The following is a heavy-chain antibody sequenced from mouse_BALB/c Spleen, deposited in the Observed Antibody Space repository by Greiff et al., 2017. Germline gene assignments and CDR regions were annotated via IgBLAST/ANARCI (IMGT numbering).Heavy chain of an antibody. J-gene: IGHJ3*01. CDR2: INPYNDGT. Sequence: QLQESGPELVKPGASVKMSCKASGYTFTSYVMHWVKQKPGQGLEWIGYINPYNDGTKYNEKFKGKATLTSDKSSSTAYMELSSLTSEDSAVYYCAGDYDGAWCAYWGQGTLVTVSA. CDR1: GYTFTSYV. V-gene: IGHV1-14*01. CDR3: AGDYDGAWCAY. D-gene: IGHD2-4*01.